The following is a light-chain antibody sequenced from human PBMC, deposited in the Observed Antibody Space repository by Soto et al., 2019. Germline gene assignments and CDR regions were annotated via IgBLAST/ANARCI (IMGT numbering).Light chain of an antibody. Sequence: DIQMTQSPSSLSASVGDRVTITCRASQSISSYLNRYQQKPGKAPKLLIYAASSLQSGVPSRFSGSGSGTDFTLTISSLQPEEFATYYCQQSYSTPRTFGQGTKVDIK. CDR2: AAS. J-gene: IGKJ1*01. CDR1: QSISSY. V-gene: IGKV1-39*01. CDR3: QQSYSTPRT.